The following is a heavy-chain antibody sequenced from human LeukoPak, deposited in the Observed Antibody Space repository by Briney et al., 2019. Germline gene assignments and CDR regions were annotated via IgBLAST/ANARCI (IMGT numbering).Heavy chain of an antibody. CDR2: ISGSGGST. CDR1: GFTFSSYA. V-gene: IGHV3-23*01. CDR3: AKLGMVRGVTTPY. Sequence: GGSLRLSCAAFGFTFSSYAMSWVRQAPGKGLEWVSAISGSGGSTYYADSVKGRFTISRDNSKNTLYLQMNSLRAEDTAVYYCAKLGMVRGVTTPYWGQGTLVTVSS. D-gene: IGHD3-10*01. J-gene: IGHJ4*02.